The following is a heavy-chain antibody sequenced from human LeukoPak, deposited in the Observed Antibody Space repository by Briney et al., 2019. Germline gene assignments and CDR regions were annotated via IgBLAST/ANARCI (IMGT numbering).Heavy chain of an antibody. CDR1: GYTFTTSD. V-gene: IGHV1-8*01. CDR3: ARGRPGPAGAGTYDF. CDR2: MNPNSGKT. D-gene: IGHD6-13*01. J-gene: IGHJ4*02. Sequence: ASVKVSCKASGYTFTTSDINWVRQATGQGLEWKGWMNPNSGKTGSAQKFQGRLTMTKNTSTSTAYMEVTGLRFEDTAIYYCARGRPGPAGAGTYDFWGQGTLITVSS.